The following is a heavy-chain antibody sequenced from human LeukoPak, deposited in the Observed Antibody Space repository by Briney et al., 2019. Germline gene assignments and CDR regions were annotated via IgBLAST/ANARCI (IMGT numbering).Heavy chain of an antibody. D-gene: IGHD3-10*01. V-gene: IGHV1-69*06. CDR1: GGTFSSYA. Sequence: SVKVSCKASGGTFSSYAISWVRQAPGQGLEWMGGIIPIFGTANYAQKFHGRVTITADKSTSTAYMELSSLRSEDTAVYYCARDPTYYYGSGRSPYGMDVWGKGTTVTVSS. J-gene: IGHJ6*04. CDR3: ARDPTYYYGSGRSPYGMDV. CDR2: IIPIFGTA.